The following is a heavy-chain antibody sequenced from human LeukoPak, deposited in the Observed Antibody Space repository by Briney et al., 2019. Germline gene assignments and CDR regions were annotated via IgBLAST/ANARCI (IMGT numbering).Heavy chain of an antibody. V-gene: IGHV4-59*01. CDR3: ARDDPSYGSGRLDV. CDR1: GGSISSYY. Sequence: SETLSLTCTVSGGSISSYYWSWIRQPPGKGLEWIGYIYYSGSTNYNPSLKSRVTISVDTSKNQFSLKLSSVTAADTAVYYCARDDPSYGSGRLDVWGQGTTVTVSS. CDR2: IYYSGST. J-gene: IGHJ6*02. D-gene: IGHD3-10*01.